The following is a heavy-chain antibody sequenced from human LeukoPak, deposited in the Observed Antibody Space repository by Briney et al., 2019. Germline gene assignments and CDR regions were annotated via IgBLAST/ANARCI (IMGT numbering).Heavy chain of an antibody. Sequence: GGSPRLSCAASGFTFSSYTMNWVRQAPGKGLEWVSSITSSSRFIYYADSVKGRFTISRDNAKNSLYLQMNSLRSEDTAVYYCARDQLADSSGPPAEQSYYFDYWGQGTLVTVSS. CDR3: ARDQLADSSGPPAEQSYYFDY. CDR2: ITSSSRFI. V-gene: IGHV3-21*04. J-gene: IGHJ4*02. CDR1: GFTFSSYT. D-gene: IGHD3-22*01.